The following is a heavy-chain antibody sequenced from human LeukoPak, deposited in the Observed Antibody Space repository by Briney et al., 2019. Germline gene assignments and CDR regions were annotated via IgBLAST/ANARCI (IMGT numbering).Heavy chain of an antibody. V-gene: IGHV1-46*01. Sequence: ASVKVSCKASGYTFTSYYMHWVRQAPGQGLEWMGIINPSGGSTSYAQKFQGRVTMTRDTSTSTVYMELSSLRSEDTAVYYCARVGGQVGATPDDAFDIWGQGTMVTVSS. J-gene: IGHJ3*02. CDR2: INPSGGST. D-gene: IGHD1-26*01. CDR1: GYTFTSYY. CDR3: ARVGGQVGATPDDAFDI.